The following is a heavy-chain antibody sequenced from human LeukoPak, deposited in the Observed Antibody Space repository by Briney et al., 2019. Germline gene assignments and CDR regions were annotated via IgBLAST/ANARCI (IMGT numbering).Heavy chain of an antibody. J-gene: IGHJ4*02. CDR2: ISAYNGNT. CDR1: GYTFTSYG. Sequence: GASVKVSCKASGYTFTSYGISWVRLAPGQGLEWMGWISAYNGNTNYAQKLQGRVTMTTDTSTSTAYMELRSLRSDDTAVYYCARVYCVGGDCSLPNFDYWGQGTLVTVSS. V-gene: IGHV1-18*01. CDR3: ARVYCVGGDCSLPNFDY. D-gene: IGHD2-21*02.